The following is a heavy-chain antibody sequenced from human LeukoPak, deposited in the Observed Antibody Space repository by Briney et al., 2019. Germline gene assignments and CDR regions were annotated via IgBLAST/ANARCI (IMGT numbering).Heavy chain of an antibody. V-gene: IGHV3-64D*06. J-gene: IGHJ4*02. CDR2: ISSNGGST. D-gene: IGHD5-18*01. CDR3: VNGYEPGGYSYGYRFDY. CDR1: GFTFSSYA. Sequence: QPGGSLRLSCSASGFTFSSYAMHWVRQAPGKGLEYVSAISSNGGSTYYADSVKGRFTISRDNSKNTLYLQMSSLRAEDTAVYYCVNGYEPGGYSYGYRFDYWGQGTLVTVSS.